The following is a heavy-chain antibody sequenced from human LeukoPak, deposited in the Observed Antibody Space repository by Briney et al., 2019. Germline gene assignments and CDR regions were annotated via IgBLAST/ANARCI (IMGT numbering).Heavy chain of an antibody. CDR3: ARENYYDSSGYTNFDY. J-gene: IGHJ4*02. V-gene: IGHV3-48*01. CDR1: GFTFSTYP. Sequence: QPGGSLRLSCAASGFTFSTYPMNWVRQAPGKGLEWILHIRDSGTTDYADSVKGRFTISRDNAKNSLYLQMNSLRAEDTAVYYCARENYYDSSGYTNFDYWGQGTLVTVSS. D-gene: IGHD3-22*01. CDR2: IRDSGTT.